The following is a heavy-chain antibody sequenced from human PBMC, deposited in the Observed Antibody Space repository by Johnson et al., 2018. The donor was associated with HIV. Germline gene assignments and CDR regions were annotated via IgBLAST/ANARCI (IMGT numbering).Heavy chain of an antibody. J-gene: IGHJ3*01. CDR3: TAPLGRVRDLLGAFDL. CDR1: GFTVSSNY. Sequence: VQLVESGGGVVQPGGSLRLSCAASGFTVSSNYMSWVRQAPGKGLEWVAVISYDGSNKYYADSVKGRFTISRDNSKNTLYLQMNSLKTEDTAVYYCTAPLGRVRDLLGAFDLWGQGTMVTVSS. V-gene: IGHV3-30*03. CDR2: ISYDGSNK. D-gene: IGHD3-10*01.